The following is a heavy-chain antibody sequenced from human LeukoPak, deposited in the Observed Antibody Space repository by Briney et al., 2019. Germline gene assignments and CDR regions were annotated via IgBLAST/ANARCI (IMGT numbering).Heavy chain of an antibody. CDR1: GFTFTSSA. CDR3: AADGEDSGSYSSFDY. D-gene: IGHD1-26*01. V-gene: IGHV1-58*02. CDR2: IVVGSGNT. J-gene: IGHJ4*02. Sequence: AASVKVSCKASGFTFTSSAMQWVRQARGQRLEWIGWIVVGSGNTDYAQKFQERVTITRDMSTSTAYMELSSLRSEDTAGYYCAADGEDSGSYSSFDYWGQGTLVTVCS.